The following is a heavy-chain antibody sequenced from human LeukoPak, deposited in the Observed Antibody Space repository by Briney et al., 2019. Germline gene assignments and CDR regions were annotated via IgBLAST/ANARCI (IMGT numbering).Heavy chain of an antibody. CDR1: GHTLTELS. V-gene: IGHV1-24*01. CDR3: ATDLGLLWFGEPNYGMDV. Sequence: GASVKVSCKVSGHTLTELSMHWVRQAPGKGLEWMGGFDPEDGETIYAQKFQGRVTMTEDTSTDTAYMELSSLRSEDTAVYYCATDLGLLWFGEPNYGMDVWGQGTMVTVSS. D-gene: IGHD3-10*01. J-gene: IGHJ6*02. CDR2: FDPEDGET.